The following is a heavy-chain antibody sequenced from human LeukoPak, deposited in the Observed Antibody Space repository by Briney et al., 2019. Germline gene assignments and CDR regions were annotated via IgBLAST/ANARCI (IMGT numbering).Heavy chain of an antibody. CDR1: GFTFSSYW. D-gene: IGHD3-10*01. CDR2: IKQDGSEK. V-gene: IGHV3-7*01. J-gene: IGHJ3*02. Sequence: PGGSLRLSCAASGFTFSSYWMSWVRQAPGKGLEWVANIKQDGSEKYYVDSVKGRFTISRDNAKNSLYLQMNSLRAEDTAVYYCARDPTAIWFGEFDAFDIWGQGTMVTVSS. CDR3: ARDPTAIWFGEFDAFDI.